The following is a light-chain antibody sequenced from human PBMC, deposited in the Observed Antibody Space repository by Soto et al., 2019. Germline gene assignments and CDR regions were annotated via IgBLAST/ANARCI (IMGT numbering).Light chain of an antibody. J-gene: IGLJ2*01. CDR1: SSDVGGYNY. CDR2: RVT. V-gene: IGLV2-8*01. Sequence: QSVLTQPPSASGSPGQSVTLSCTGTSSDVGGYNYVSWYQQHPGKAPKLLMFRVTERPSGVPDRFSGSKSGNTASLTVSGLQAEDEADYYCCAYAGINTVIFGGGTQLTVL. CDR3: CAYAGINTVI.